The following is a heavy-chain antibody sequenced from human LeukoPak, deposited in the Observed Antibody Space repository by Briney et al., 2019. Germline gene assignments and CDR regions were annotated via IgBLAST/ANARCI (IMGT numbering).Heavy chain of an antibody. V-gene: IGHV3-23*01. CDR1: GFTFSSNT. D-gene: IGHD5-24*01. J-gene: IGHJ4*02. CDR2: ISGSGGST. Sequence: GGSLRLSCAASGFTFSSNTMNWVRQAPGKGLEWVSAISGSGGSTYYADSVKGRFTISRDNSKNTLYLQMNSLRAEDTAVYYCAKGGDGYNINYFDYWGQGTLVTVSS. CDR3: AKGGDGYNINYFDY.